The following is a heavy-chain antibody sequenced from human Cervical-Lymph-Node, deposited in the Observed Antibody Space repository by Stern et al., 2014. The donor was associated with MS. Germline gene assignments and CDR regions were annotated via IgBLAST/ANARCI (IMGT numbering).Heavy chain of an antibody. Sequence: VQLVEAGGGVVEPGGSLRLSCAASGFTFSDYFMIWVRQAPGKGLEWLSYISSSGNIIYYADSVKGRFTISRDNAKDSLFLQMNGLRAEDTAVYYCARVSAHLQLRKGGLYFDFWGQGTLITVSS. D-gene: IGHD5-24*01. CDR3: ARVSAHLQLRKGGLYFDF. CDR1: GFTFSDYF. CDR2: ISSSGNII. V-gene: IGHV3-11*01. J-gene: IGHJ4*02.